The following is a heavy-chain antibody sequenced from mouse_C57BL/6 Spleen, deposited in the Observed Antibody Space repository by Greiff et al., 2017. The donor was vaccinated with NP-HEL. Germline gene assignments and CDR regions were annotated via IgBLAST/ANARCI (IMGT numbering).Heavy chain of an antibody. V-gene: IGHV1-59*01. CDR3: ARVYYYGQYYFDY. D-gene: IGHD1-1*01. CDR1: GYTFTSYW. J-gene: IGHJ2*01. CDR2: IDPSDSYT. Sequence: VQLQQPGAELVRPGTSVKLSCKASGYTFTSYWMHWVKQRPGQGLEWIGVIDPSDSYTNYNQKFKGKATLTVDTSSSTAYMQLSSLTSEDSAVYYCARVYYYGQYYFDYWGQGTTLTVSS.